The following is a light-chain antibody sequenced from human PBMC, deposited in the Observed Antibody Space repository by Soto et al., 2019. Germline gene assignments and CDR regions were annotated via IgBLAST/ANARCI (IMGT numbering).Light chain of an antibody. V-gene: IGLV1-40*01. J-gene: IGLJ3*02. Sequence: QSVLTQPPSVSGAPGQRVTISRTGSSSKIGAGYDVHWYQQLPGTAPKLLIYGNSNRPSGVPDRFSGSKSGTSASLAITGLQAEDEADYYCQSYDSSLSGSVFGGGTKLTVL. CDR1: SSKIGAGYD. CDR2: GNS. CDR3: QSYDSSLSGSV.